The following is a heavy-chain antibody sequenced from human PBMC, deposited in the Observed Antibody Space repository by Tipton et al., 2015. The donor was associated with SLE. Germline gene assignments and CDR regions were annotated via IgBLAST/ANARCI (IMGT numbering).Heavy chain of an antibody. Sequence: TLSLTCAVYGGSFSGYYWSWIRQPPGKGLEWIGYIYYTGNTKYNPSLKSRVAISVDTSKNQFSLKLSSVTAADTAVYYCARDSGGYDWGGAFDIWGQGTMVTVSS. J-gene: IGHJ3*02. CDR3: ARDSGGYDWGGAFDI. CDR1: GGSFSGYY. D-gene: IGHD5-12*01. V-gene: IGHV4-34*11. CDR2: IYYTGNT.